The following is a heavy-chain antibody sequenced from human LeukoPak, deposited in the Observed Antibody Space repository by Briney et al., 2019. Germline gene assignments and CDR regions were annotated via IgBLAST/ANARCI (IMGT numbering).Heavy chain of an antibody. Sequence: AGGSLRLSCAASGFTFSSSAMSWVRQAPGKGLEWVSAISGSGGSTYYADSVKGRFTISRDNSKNTLYLQMNSLRAEDTAVYYCAKDPKYDFWSGYSPFFDYWGQGTLVTVSS. CDR2: ISGSGGST. CDR1: GFTFSSSA. D-gene: IGHD3-3*01. J-gene: IGHJ4*02. V-gene: IGHV3-23*01. CDR3: AKDPKYDFWSGYSPFFDY.